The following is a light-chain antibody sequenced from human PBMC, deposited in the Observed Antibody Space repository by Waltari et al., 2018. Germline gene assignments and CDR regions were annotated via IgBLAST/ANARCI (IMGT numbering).Light chain of an antibody. J-gene: IGKJ1*01. CDR2: GAS. Sequence: EIVMTQSPATLSVFPGERATLSCRASQSIRSNLAWYQHKPGQAPRLLIYGASTRATGIPDRFSGSGSGTEFTLTISSLQSEDFAVYFCQQYDNWLGTFGQGTKVEIK. V-gene: IGKV3-15*01. CDR3: QQYDNWLGT. CDR1: QSIRSN.